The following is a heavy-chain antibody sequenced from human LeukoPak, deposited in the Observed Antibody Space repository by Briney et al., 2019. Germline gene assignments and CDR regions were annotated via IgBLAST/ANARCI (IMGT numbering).Heavy chain of an antibody. CDR2: IWYDGSNK. D-gene: IGHD2-15*01. CDR3: AREHCSGGSCQYYFDY. J-gene: IGHJ4*02. CDR1: GFTFSSYG. V-gene: IGHV3-33*01. Sequence: GRSLRLSCAASGFTFSSYGMHWVRQAPGKGLEWVAVIWYDGSNKYYADSVKGRFTISRDNSKNTPYLQMNSLRAEDTAVYYCAREHCSGGSCQYYFDYWGQGTLVTVSS.